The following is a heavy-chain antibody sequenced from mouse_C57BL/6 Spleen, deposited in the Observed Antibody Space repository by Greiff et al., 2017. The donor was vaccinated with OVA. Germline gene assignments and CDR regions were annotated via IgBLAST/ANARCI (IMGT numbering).Heavy chain of an antibody. CDR1: GYAFSSYW. V-gene: IGHV1-80*01. CDR2: IYPGDGDT. CDR3: ARRDYYGSSEGYFDV. Sequence: QVQLQQSGAELVKPGASVKISCKASGYAFSSYWMNWVKQRPGKGLEWIGQIYPGDGDTNYNGKLKGKATLTADKSSSTAYMQLSSLTSEDSAVYFCARRDYYGSSEGYFDVWGTGTTVTVSS. J-gene: IGHJ1*03. D-gene: IGHD1-1*01.